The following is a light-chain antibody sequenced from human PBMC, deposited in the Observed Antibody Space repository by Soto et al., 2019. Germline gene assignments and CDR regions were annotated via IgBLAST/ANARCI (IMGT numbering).Light chain of an antibody. CDR3: QQYSTSQT. CDR2: ASS. CDR1: QSVTSY. V-gene: IGKV3-20*01. J-gene: IGKJ1*01. Sequence: EIVLTQSPGTLSLSPGERATLSCRASQSVTSYLAWYQQKPGQAPRLLIYASSTRATGIPDRFSGGGSGTDFTLTISRLEPEDFVVYYCQQYSTSQTFGQGTMLEI.